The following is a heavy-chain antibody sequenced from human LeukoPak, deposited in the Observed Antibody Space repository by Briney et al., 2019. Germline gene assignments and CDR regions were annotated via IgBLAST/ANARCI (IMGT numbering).Heavy chain of an antibody. V-gene: IGHV3-30*04. CDR2: ISYDGSNK. D-gene: IGHD3-10*01. J-gene: IGHJ4*02. Sequence: GGSLRLSCAASGFTFSSYAMHWVRQAPGKGLEWVAVISYDGSNKYYADSVKGRFTISRDNSKNTLYLQMNCLRAEDTAVYYCARDGDLRGVIMDYWGQGTLVTVSS. CDR1: GFTFSSYA. CDR3: ARDGDLRGVIMDY.